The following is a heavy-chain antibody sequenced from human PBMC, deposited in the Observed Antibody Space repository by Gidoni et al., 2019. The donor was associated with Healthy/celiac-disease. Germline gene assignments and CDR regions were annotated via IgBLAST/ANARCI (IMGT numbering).Heavy chain of an antibody. CDR3: ARVQPIVVVVAATTYYFDY. CDR1: GGSFSGSY. D-gene: IGHD2-15*01. CDR2: IHHSGST. Sequence: HVQPQQWRAGRLKSSETLSLTRAVYGGSFSGSYWSWFRQPPGKALEGIGEIHHSGSTNYNPALKSRVTISVDTSKNQFSLKLRAVTAADTAVYYCARVQPIVVVVAATTYYFDYWGQGTLVTVSS. V-gene: IGHV4-34*01. J-gene: IGHJ4*02.